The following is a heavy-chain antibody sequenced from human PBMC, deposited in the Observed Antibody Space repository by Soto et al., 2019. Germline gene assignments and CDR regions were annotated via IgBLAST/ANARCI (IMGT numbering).Heavy chain of an antibody. CDR2: IYYSGST. CDR3: ARGDTVTKYYFDY. J-gene: IGHJ4*02. V-gene: IGHV4-31*03. CDR1: GGSISSGGYY. D-gene: IGHD1-1*01. Sequence: QVQLQESGPGLVKPSQTLSLTCTVSGGSISSGGYYWTWIRQHPGRGLEWIGYIYYSGSTYYNPSLKSRVTISLDTSKNQFSLKLSSVTAADTAVYYCARGDTVTKYYFDYWGQGTLVTVSS.